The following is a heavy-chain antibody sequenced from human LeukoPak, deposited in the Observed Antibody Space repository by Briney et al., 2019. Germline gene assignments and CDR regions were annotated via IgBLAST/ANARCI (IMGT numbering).Heavy chain of an antibody. J-gene: IGHJ4*02. CDR3: AKDQTGYSSSWYGWAFDY. Sequence: GGSLRLSCAASGFTFSSYAMSWVRQAPGKGLEWVSAISGSGGSTYYADSVKGRFTISRDNFKNTLYLQMNSLRAEDTAVYYCAKDQTGYSSSWYGWAFDYWGQGTLVTVSS. CDR2: ISGSGGST. D-gene: IGHD6-13*01. CDR1: GFTFSSYA. V-gene: IGHV3-23*01.